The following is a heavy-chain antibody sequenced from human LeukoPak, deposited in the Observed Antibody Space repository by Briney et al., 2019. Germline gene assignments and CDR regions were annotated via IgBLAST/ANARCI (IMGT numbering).Heavy chain of an antibody. CDR2: IYYRGST. D-gene: IGHD3-3*01. CDR3: ARDSIVYDFWSGYQNWFDP. J-gene: IGHJ5*02. V-gene: IGHV4-59*01. CDR1: GGSISSYY. Sequence: SETLSLTCTVSGGSISSYYWSWIRQPPGKGLEWIGYIYYRGSTNYNPSLKSRVTISVDTSKNQFSLKLSSVTAADTAVYYCARDSIVYDFWSGYQNWFDPWGQGTLVTVSS.